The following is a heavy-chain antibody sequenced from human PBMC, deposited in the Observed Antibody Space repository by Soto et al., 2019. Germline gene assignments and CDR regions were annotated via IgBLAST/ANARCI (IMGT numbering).Heavy chain of an antibody. D-gene: IGHD6-19*01. J-gene: IGHJ4*02. CDR3: ATSSGYLDY. Sequence: QVQLQQWGAGLLKPSETLSLTCAVYGGSFSGFYWSWIRQPPGKGLEWIGEINHSGSTNYNPSLKSRVTISVDTSKNRFSLKLSSVTAADTAVSYCATSSGYLDYWGQGTLVTVSS. CDR2: INHSGST. CDR1: GGSFSGFY. V-gene: IGHV4-34*01.